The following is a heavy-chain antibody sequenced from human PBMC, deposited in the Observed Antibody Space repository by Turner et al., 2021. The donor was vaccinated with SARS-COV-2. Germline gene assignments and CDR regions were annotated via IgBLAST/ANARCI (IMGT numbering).Heavy chain of an antibody. V-gene: IGHV4-39*01. J-gene: IGHJ4*02. CDR1: SGSISSSAYY. D-gene: IGHD6-19*01. CDR2: FFYSGST. CDR3: ARQVSILGRWLAPFDS. Sequence: QLQLQESGPGLLKPSETLSLTCTVSSGSISSSAYYWGWIRQPPGKGLEWIGSFFYSGSTYYSPSLKSRITISVDTSKNQFSLNLSSVTAADTAVYYCARQVSILGRWLAPFDSWGQGTLVTVSS.